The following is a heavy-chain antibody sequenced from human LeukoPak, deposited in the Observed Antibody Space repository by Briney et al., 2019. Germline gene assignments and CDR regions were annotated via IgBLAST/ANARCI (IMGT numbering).Heavy chain of an antibody. CDR2: IYYSGST. Sequence: SGDLRLSCAAFGFTFSSYWMSWVRQAPGKGGEWIGWIYYSGSTNYNPSLKSRVTISVDTSKNQFSLKLSSVTAADTAVYYCARGVVTAPQTFDYWGQGTLVTVSS. CDR3: ARGVVTAPQTFDY. CDR1: GFTFSSYW. D-gene: IGHD2-21*02. J-gene: IGHJ4*02. V-gene: IGHV4-59*01.